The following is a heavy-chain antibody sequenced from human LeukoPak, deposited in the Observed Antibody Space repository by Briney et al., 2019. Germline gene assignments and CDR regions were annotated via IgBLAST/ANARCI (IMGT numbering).Heavy chain of an antibody. V-gene: IGHV3-43*02. J-gene: IGHJ6*02. CDR2: ISGDVDSI. D-gene: IGHD6-13*01. Sequence: PGGSLRLSCAASGFTFDDYAMHWVRQAPGKGLEWVSLISGDVDSIYYADSVKGRFTISRDTSKNSLYLQMNSLRTEDTAIYYCAKSGYSSSWYYYYYGMDVWGQGTTVTVSS. CDR3: AKSGYSSSWYYYYYGMDV. CDR1: GFTFDDYA.